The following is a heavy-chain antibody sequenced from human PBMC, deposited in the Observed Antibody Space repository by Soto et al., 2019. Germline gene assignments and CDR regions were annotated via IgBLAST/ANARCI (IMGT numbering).Heavy chain of an antibody. V-gene: IGHV4-30-4*01. Sequence: QVQLQESGPGRLKPSQTLSLTCPFSVASISSGDYNGGGFGRPPGKGLEWIGYIYHSGSTYYNPSLKSRVTISVDTSKNQFSLKLSSVTAADTAVYYCARERPDGARLDPWGQGTLVTVSS. CDR3: ARERPDGARLDP. CDR1: VASISSGDYN. J-gene: IGHJ5*02. CDR2: IYHSGST. D-gene: IGHD6-6*01.